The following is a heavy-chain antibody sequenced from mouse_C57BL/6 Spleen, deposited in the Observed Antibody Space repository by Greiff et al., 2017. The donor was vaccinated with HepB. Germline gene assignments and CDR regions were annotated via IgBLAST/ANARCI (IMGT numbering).Heavy chain of an antibody. V-gene: IGHV1-22*01. CDR2: INPNNGGT. CDR3: LQFITTVVATGGFDY. D-gene: IGHD1-1*01. Sequence: VQLQQSGPELVKPGASVKMSCKASGYTFTDYNMHWVKQSHGKSLEWIGYINPNNGGTSYNQKFKGKATLTVNKSSSTAYMELRSLTSEDSAVYYCLQFITTVVATGGFDYWGQGTTLTVSS. J-gene: IGHJ2*01. CDR1: GYTFTDYN.